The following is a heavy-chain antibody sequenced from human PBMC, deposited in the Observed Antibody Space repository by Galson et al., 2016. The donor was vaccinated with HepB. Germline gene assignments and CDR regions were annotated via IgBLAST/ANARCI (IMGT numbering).Heavy chain of an antibody. D-gene: IGHD1-26*01. CDR3: ARRRVGSGGEFDI. CDR1: GFNFNIYW. Sequence: QSGAEVKQPGESLKISCKGSGFNFNIYWIAWVRQMAGKGLEWMGIIYPGDSDITYSPSFQGQVIISADKSISTAYLQWRSLKASDTAMYFCARRRVGSGGEFDIWGQGRMVTVSS. V-gene: IGHV5-51*01. CDR2: IYPGDSDI. J-gene: IGHJ3*02.